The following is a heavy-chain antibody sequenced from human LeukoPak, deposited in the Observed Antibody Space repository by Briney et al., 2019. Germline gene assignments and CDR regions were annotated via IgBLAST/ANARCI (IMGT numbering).Heavy chain of an antibody. CDR2: ISSSSSTI. CDR3: ARDKRFGSSWDYYYYMDV. Sequence: GGSLRLSCAASGFTFSSYSMNWVRQAPGKGLEWVSYISSSSSTIYYADSVEGRFTISRDNAKNSLYLQMNSLRAEDTAVYYCARDKRFGSSWDYYYYMDVWGKGTTVTVSS. J-gene: IGHJ6*03. V-gene: IGHV3-48*01. D-gene: IGHD6-13*01. CDR1: GFTFSSYS.